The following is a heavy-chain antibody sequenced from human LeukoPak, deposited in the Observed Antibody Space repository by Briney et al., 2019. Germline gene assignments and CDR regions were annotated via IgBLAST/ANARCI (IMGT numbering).Heavy chain of an antibody. CDR1: GGSISSSSYY. J-gene: IGHJ6*02. V-gene: IGHV4-39*07. CDR2: IYYSGST. Sequence: SETLSLTCTVSGGSISSSSYYWGWIRQPPGKGLEWIGSIYYSGSTYYNPSLKSRVTISVDTSKNQFSLKLSSVTAADTAVYYCARGSYYYGMDVWGQGTTVTVSS. CDR3: ARGSYYYGMDV.